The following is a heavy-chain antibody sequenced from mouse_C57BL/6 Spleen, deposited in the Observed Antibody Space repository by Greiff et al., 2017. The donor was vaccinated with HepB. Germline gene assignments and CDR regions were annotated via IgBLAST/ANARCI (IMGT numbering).Heavy chain of an antibody. CDR1: GYSITSGYY. J-gene: IGHJ4*01. CDR3: ARGPYYAMDY. Sequence: EVKLKESGPGLVKPSQSLSLTCSVTGYSITSGYYWNWIRQFPGNKLEWMGYISYDGSNNYNPSLKNRISITRDTSKNQFFLKLNSVTTEDTATYYCARGPYYAMDYWGQGTSVTVSS. V-gene: IGHV3-6*01. CDR2: ISYDGSN.